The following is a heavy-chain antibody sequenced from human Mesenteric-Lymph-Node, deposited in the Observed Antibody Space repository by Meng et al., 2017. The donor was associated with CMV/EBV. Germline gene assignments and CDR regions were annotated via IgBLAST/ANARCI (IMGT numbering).Heavy chain of an antibody. Sequence: SVKVSCKASGGTFSSYAISWVRQAPGQGLEWMGGIIPIFGTANYAQKFQGRVTITTDESTSTAYMELSSLRSEDTAVYYCAREIATYGDYYPSYYYGMDVWGQGTTVTVSS. CDR3: AREIATYGDYYPSYYYGMDV. CDR1: GGTFSSYA. CDR2: IIPIFGTA. D-gene: IGHD4-17*01. V-gene: IGHV1-69*05. J-gene: IGHJ6*02.